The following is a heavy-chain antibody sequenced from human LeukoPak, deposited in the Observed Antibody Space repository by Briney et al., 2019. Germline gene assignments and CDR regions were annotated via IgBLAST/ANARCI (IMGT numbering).Heavy chain of an antibody. Sequence: ASVKVSCKASGYSFTTYAMNWLRQAPGQGLEWMGWINPNSGGTNYAQKFQGRVTMTRDTSISTAYMELSRLRSDDTAVYYCARSPIIQWLYSGYDRINWFDPWGQGTLVTVSS. J-gene: IGHJ5*02. D-gene: IGHD5-12*01. V-gene: IGHV1-2*02. CDR2: INPNSGGT. CDR3: ARSPIIQWLYSGYDRINWFDP. CDR1: GYSFTTYA.